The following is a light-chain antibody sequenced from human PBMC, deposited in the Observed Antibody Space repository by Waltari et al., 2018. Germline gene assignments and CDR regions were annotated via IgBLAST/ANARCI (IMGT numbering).Light chain of an antibody. Sequence: QSALTQPASVSGSPGQSITISCTGTSSDVGIYNLVSWFQHHPGKAPKLIIYEVTKRPSGVSNRFSGSKSANTASLTISGLQAEDEADYYVSSYAGSETSVIFGGGTKLTVL. CDR2: EVT. V-gene: IGLV2-23*02. CDR1: SSDVGIYNL. J-gene: IGLJ2*01. CDR3: SSYAGSETSVI.